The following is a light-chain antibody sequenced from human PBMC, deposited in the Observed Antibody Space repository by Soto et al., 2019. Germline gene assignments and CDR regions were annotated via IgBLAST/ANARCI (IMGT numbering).Light chain of an antibody. V-gene: IGKV4-1*01. J-gene: IGKJ3*01. CDR1: QSVLYSSNNKNY. Sequence: DIVMTQSPNSLAVSLGERATINCKSSQSVLYSSNNKNYLAWYQQKPGQPPKLLIYWASTRESGVPDRFSGSGSGTDFTLNISSLQAEDVAVYYCHQFYSVPFTFGPGTEVDIK. CDR2: WAS. CDR3: HQFYSVPFT.